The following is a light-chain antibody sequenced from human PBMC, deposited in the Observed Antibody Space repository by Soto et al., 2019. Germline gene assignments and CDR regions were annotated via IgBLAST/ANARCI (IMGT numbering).Light chain of an antibody. J-gene: IGKJ4*01. Sequence: DIVMTQSPLSLPVTPGEPASISCKSSQSLLHSNGYNYLDWYLQKPGQTPQLLIYLGSNRASGVPDRFSGSRSGTDFTLKISRVESEDVGVYYCMQGLQTKLTFGGGTKVELK. V-gene: IGKV2-28*01. CDR3: MQGLQTKLT. CDR1: QSLLHSNGYNY. CDR2: LGS.